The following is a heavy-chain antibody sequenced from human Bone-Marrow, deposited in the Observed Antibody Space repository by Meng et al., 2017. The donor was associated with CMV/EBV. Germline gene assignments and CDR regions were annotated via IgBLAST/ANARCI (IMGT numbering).Heavy chain of an antibody. V-gene: IGHV4-34*01. Sequence: SETLSLTCAVYGGSFSGYYWGWIRQPPGKGLEWIGSIYYSGSTYYNPSLKSRVTISVDTSKNQFSLKLISVTAADTAVYYCATASNYDFWSGYYSHYFDYWGQGTLVTVSS. D-gene: IGHD3-3*01. CDR3: ATASNYDFWSGYYSHYFDY. CDR2: IYYSGST. CDR1: GGSFSGYY. J-gene: IGHJ4*02.